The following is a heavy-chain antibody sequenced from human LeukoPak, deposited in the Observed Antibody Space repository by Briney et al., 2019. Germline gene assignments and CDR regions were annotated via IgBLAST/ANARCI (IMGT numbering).Heavy chain of an antibody. CDR1: GYTFTRYG. J-gene: IGHJ4*02. V-gene: IGHV1-18*01. Sequence: GASVKVSCKASGYTFTRYGISWVRQAPGQGLEWMGWINGNNGNTNYAQKVQGRVTLTTDTPTRTAYMELRNLRSDDTAVYYCAREVSGYGDFDYWGQGTLVTVSS. CDR3: AREVSGYGDFDY. D-gene: IGHD3-22*01. CDR2: INGNNGNT.